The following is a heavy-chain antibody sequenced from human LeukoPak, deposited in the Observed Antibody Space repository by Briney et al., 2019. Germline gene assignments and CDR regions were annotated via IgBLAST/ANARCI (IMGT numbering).Heavy chain of an antibody. CDR2: MYASGST. CDR1: GSSISGYY. CDR3: ARNPIRGFGEIRD. V-gene: IGHV4-4*07. D-gene: IGHD3-10*01. J-gene: IGHJ4*02. Sequence: SETLSLTCTVSGSSISGYYWTWIRQPAGKGLEWIGHMYASGSTNYNPSLNSRVTMSVDTSKNQFSLNLRSVTAADTAVYYCARNPIRGFGEIRDWGQGTLVTVSS.